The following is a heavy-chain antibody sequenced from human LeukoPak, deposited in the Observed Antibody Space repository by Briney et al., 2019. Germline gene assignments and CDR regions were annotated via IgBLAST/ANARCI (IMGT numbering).Heavy chain of an antibody. V-gene: IGHV3-30*04. CDR3: ARTPVVTGNYYFHYMDV. J-gene: IGHJ6*03. Sequence: PGRSLRLSCAASGFTFSSFPMHWVRQAPGKGLEWVAVISYDGSKKYYADSVKGRISISRDNFKNTLSLQMNNLRVGDTAVYYCARTPVVTGNYYFHYMDVWGKGTTVTVSS. D-gene: IGHD4-23*01. CDR1: GFTFSSFP. CDR2: ISYDGSKK.